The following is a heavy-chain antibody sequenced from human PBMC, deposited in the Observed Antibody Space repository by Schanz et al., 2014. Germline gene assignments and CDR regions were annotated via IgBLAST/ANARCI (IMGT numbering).Heavy chain of an antibody. V-gene: IGHV1-69*08. D-gene: IGHD3-9*01. CDR1: GGSLNDLT. CDR3: ARALGHFDILTGSYNIRWLDP. J-gene: IGHJ5*02. CDR2: IRPLVAEG. Sequence: QVQLVQSGAEVRKPGSSVRVSCKASGGSLNDLTISWVRQAPGQGLEWMGRIRPLVAEGHYAEKFKGRVTITAAKSADTSYMELSTLTSEDTAISYCARALGHFDILTGSYNIRWLDPWGQGTLVTVSS.